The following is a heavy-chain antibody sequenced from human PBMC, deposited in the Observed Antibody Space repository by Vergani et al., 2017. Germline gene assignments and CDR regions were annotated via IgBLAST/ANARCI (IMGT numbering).Heavy chain of an antibody. CDR3: ARHTTYTDS. J-gene: IGHJ4*02. V-gene: IGHV3-30-3*01. Sequence: QVQLVESGGGVVQPGRSLRLSCAASGFTFSSYAMHWVRQAPGKGLEWVAVISYDGSNKYYADSVKGRFTISRDNSKNTLYLQMNSLRAEDTAVYYCARHTTYTDSWGQGTLVTVSS. CDR1: GFTFSSYA. CDR2: ISYDGSNK. D-gene: IGHD1-1*01.